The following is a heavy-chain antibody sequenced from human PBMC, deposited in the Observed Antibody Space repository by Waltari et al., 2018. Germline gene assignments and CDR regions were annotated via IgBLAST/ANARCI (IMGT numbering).Heavy chain of an antibody. Sequence: EVQLVESGGGLVQPGRSLRLSCAASGFTFDDYAMHWVRQAPGKGLEWVSGISWNSGSIGYADSGKGRFTISRDNAKNSLYLQMNSLRAEDTALYYCAKDVSGYYDRNYYYGMDVWGQGTTVTVSS. D-gene: IGHD3-22*01. CDR3: AKDVSGYYDRNYYYGMDV. CDR2: ISWNSGSI. CDR1: GFTFDDYA. J-gene: IGHJ6*02. V-gene: IGHV3-9*01.